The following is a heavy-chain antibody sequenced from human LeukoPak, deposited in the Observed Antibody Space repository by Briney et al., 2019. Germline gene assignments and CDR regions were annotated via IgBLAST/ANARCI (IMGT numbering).Heavy chain of an antibody. Sequence: PSETLSLTCAVSGGSISSYYWSWIRQPPGKGLEWIGYIYYSGSTNYNPSLKSRVTISVDTSKNQFSLKLNSVTAADTAVYYCARGVGGDGSGSLWGPGTLVTVSS. D-gene: IGHD3-10*01. CDR3: ARGVGGDGSGSL. CDR1: GGSISSYY. V-gene: IGHV4-59*01. J-gene: IGHJ4*02. CDR2: IYYSGST.